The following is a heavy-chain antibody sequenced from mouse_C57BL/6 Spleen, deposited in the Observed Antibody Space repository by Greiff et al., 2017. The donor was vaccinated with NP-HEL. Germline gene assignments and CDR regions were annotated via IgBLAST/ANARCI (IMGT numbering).Heavy chain of an antibody. D-gene: IGHD2-14*01. CDR2: IYPGDGDT. Sequence: VKLQESGAELVKPGASVKISCKASGYAFSSYWMNWVKQRPGKGLEWIGQIYPGDGDTNYNGKFKGKATLTADKSSSTAYMQLSSLTSEDSAVYFCARVGYPYYYAMDYWGQGTSVTVSS. J-gene: IGHJ4*01. V-gene: IGHV1-80*01. CDR3: ARVGYPYYYAMDY. CDR1: GYAFSSYW.